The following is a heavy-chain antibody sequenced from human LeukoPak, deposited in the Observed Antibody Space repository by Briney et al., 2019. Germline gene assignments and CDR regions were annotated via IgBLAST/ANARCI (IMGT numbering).Heavy chain of an antibody. V-gene: IGHV3-30*01. Sequence: GGFLRLSCAASGFTFSSYAMHWVRQAPGKGLEWVAVISYDGSNKYYADSVKGRFTISRDNSKNTLYLQMNSLRAEDTAVYYCARALGEDYYFDYWGQGTLVTVSS. D-gene: IGHD3-16*01. CDR1: GFTFSSYA. CDR2: ISYDGSNK. CDR3: ARALGEDYYFDY. J-gene: IGHJ4*02.